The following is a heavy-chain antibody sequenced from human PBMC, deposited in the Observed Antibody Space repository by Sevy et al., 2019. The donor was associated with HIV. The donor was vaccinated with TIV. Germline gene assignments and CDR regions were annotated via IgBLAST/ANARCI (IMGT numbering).Heavy chain of an antibody. CDR3: ARGTGYYDSSGYSDY. CDR1: GFTFSSYA. D-gene: IGHD3-22*01. J-gene: IGHJ4*02. Sequence: GGSLRLSCAASGFTFSSYAMHWVRQAPGKGLEWVAVISYDGSNKYYADSLKGRFTISRDNSKNTLYLQMNSLRAEDTAVYYCARGTGYYDSSGYSDYWGQGTLVTVSS. V-gene: IGHV3-30-3*01. CDR2: ISYDGSNK.